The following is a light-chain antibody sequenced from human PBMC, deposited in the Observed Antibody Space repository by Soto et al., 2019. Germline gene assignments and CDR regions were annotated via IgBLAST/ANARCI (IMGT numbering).Light chain of an antibody. V-gene: IGKV4-1*01. Sequence: DIWMTQSPASLTVSLGERATMSWTSSQTFVSVSDNQYYLTWYQHKPGKAPKLLIYDASSLESGVPSRFSGSGSGTDFTLTISSLQPEDVATYYCQKCGIAPFTFGGGTKVDIK. J-gene: IGKJ4*01. CDR3: QKCGIAPFT. CDR2: DAS. CDR1: QTFVSVSDNQYY.